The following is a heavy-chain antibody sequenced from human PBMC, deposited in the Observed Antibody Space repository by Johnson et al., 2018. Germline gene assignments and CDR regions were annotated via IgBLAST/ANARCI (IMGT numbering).Heavy chain of an antibody. D-gene: IGHD3-10*01. J-gene: IGHJ6*03. CDR1: GFTFDDYA. CDR2: ISWDGGST. Sequence: VQLVESGGVVVQPGGSLRLSCAASGFTFDDYAMHWVRQAPGKGLEWVSLISWDGGSTYYADSVKGRFTISRDNSKNSLYLQMNSLRAEDTALYYCAKGMGGSGSYRYAYYYYYMDVWGKGTTVTVSS. V-gene: IGHV3-43D*03. CDR3: AKGMGGSGSYRYAYYYYYMDV.